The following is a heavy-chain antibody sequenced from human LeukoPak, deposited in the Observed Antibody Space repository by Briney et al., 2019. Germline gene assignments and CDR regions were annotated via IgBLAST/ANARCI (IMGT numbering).Heavy chain of an antibody. CDR1: GYTFTSYY. V-gene: IGHV1-46*01. J-gene: IGHJ3*02. CDR2: INPSGGST. D-gene: IGHD3-3*01. Sequence: GASVKVSCKASGYTFTSYYMHWVRQAPGQGLEWMGIINPSGGSTSYAQKFQGRVTMTRDMSTSTVYMELSSLRSEDTAVYYCARDSSRITIFGVVNDAFDIWGQGTMVTVSS. CDR3: ARDSSRITIFGVVNDAFDI.